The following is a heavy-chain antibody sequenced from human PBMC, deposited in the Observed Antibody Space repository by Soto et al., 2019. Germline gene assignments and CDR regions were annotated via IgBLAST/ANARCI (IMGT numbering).Heavy chain of an antibody. Sequence: QVQLVQSGAEVKKPGSSVKVSCKASGGTFSSYAISWVRQAPGQGLEWMGGIFPIFGTANYAQKFQGRVTITADESTSTAYMELSSLRSEDTAVYYCARVERGYYDSSGPTNWFDPWGQGTLVTVSS. D-gene: IGHD3-22*01. J-gene: IGHJ5*02. V-gene: IGHV1-69*01. CDR2: IFPIFGTA. CDR3: ARVERGYYDSSGPTNWFDP. CDR1: GGTFSSYA.